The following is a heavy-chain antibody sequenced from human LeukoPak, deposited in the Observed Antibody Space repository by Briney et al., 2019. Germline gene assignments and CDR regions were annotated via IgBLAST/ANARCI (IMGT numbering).Heavy chain of an antibody. D-gene: IGHD5-18*01. J-gene: IGHJ3*02. Sequence: PSETLSLTCAVYGVSFSDYYWSWIRQPPGRGLEWIGEINHSGSTNYNPSLKSRVTISVDTSKNQFSLKLSSVTAADTAVYYCARLWVDTAMTDAFDIWGQGTMVTVSS. V-gene: IGHV4-34*01. CDR3: ARLWVDTAMTDAFDI. CDR2: INHSGST. CDR1: GVSFSDYY.